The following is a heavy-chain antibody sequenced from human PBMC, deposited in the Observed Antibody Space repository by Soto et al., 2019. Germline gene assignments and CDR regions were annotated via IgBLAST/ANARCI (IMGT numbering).Heavy chain of an antibody. CDR1: GYTFTSYH. CDR2: ISAYNTNT. CDR3: ARDTPPGDY. Sequence: QVQLVQSGAEVKKPGASVKVSCKTSGYTFTSYHISWVRQAPGQGREWMGWISAYNTNTNYAQKFHGRGTMTTDTLTSTAYMELRSLRSADTAVDYCARDTPPGDYWGQGTLVTVSS. J-gene: IGHJ4*02. V-gene: IGHV1-18*01.